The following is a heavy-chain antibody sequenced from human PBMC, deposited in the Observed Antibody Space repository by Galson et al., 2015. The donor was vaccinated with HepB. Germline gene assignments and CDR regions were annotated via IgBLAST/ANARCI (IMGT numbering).Heavy chain of an antibody. CDR2: IKQDGSEK. V-gene: IGHV3-7*03. CDR3: ARDRDAAMASFYYYGMDV. Sequence: SLRLSCAASGFTFSRYWMSWVRQAPGKGLEWVANIKQDGSEKYYVDSVKGRFTISRDNAKNSLYLQMNSLRSDDTALYYCARDRDAAMASFYYYGMDVWGQGTTVTVSS. D-gene: IGHD5-18*01. J-gene: IGHJ6*02. CDR1: GFTFSRYW.